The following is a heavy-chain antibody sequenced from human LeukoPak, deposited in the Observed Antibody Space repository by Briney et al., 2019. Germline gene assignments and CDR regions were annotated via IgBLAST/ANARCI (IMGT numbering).Heavy chain of an antibody. J-gene: IGHJ6*03. CDR2: ISSSSSYI. D-gene: IGHD4-11*01. CDR1: GFTFSNAW. Sequence: NAGGSLRLSCAASGFTFSNAWMSWVRQAPGKGLEWVSSISSSSSYIYYADSVKGRFTISRDNAKNSLYLQMNSLRAEDTAVYYCARETRLHLSTDYYYYMDVWGKGTTVTVSS. CDR3: ARETRLHLSTDYYYYMDV. V-gene: IGHV3-21*01.